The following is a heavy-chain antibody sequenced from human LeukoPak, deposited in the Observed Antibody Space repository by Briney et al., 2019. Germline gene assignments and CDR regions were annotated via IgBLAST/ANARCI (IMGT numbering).Heavy chain of an antibody. CDR1: GGTFSGYY. D-gene: IGHD6-13*01. J-gene: IGHJ4*02. CDR2: INHSGST. Sequence: PSETLSLTCAVYGGTFSGYYWSWIRQPPGKGLEWIGEINHSGSTNYNPSLKSRVTISVDTSKNQFSLKLSSVTAADTAVYYCASLSVAAAGTVYDYWGQGTLVTVSS. V-gene: IGHV4-34*01. CDR3: ASLSVAAAGTVYDY.